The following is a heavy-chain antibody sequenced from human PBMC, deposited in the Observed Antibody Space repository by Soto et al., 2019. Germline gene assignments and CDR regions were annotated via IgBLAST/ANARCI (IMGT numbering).Heavy chain of an antibody. CDR1: GFTFSSYA. V-gene: IGHV3-13*01. Sequence: EVQLVESGGGLVQPGGSLRLSCAASGFTFSSYAVHWVRQPTGKGLEWVSVIGSAGDTYYPGSVKGRFTISRENAKISLYLQMNSLTAEDTAVYYCARGYLGSFDYWGQGTLVTVSS. D-gene: IGHD7-27*01. J-gene: IGHJ4*02. CDR3: ARGYLGSFDY. CDR2: IGSAGDT.